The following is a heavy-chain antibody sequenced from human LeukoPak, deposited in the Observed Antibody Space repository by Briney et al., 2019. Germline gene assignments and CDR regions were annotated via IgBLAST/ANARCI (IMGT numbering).Heavy chain of an antibody. D-gene: IGHD3-3*01. CDR1: GFTFSSYG. CDR3: AKALMAGTYYDFWSGYYTPGGYFDY. Sequence: GGSLRLSCAASGFTFSSYGVHWVRQAPGKGLEWVAVISYDGSNKYYADSVKGRFTISRDNSKNTLYLQMNSLRAEDTAVYYCAKALMAGTYYDFWSGYYTPGGYFDYWGQGTLVTVSS. V-gene: IGHV3-30*18. CDR2: ISYDGSNK. J-gene: IGHJ4*02.